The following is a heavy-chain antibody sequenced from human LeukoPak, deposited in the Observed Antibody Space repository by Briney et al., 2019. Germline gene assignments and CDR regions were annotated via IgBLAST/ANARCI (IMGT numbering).Heavy chain of an antibody. CDR1: GGSINSYY. V-gene: IGHV4-59*01. Sequence: PSETLSLTCTVSGGSINSYYWGWIRQPPGKGLEWIGHVYDSGSTTYNPSVKSRVIISQDTSKNEFSLKLKSVTAADTAVYYCARGHYSSGWYLDYWGQGALVSVSS. D-gene: IGHD6-19*01. J-gene: IGHJ4*02. CDR3: ARGHYSSGWYLDY. CDR2: VYDSGST.